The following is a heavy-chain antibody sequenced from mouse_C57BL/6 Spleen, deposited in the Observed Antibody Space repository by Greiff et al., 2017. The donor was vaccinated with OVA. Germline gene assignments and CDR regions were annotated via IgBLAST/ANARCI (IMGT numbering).Heavy chain of an antibody. V-gene: IGHV1-69*01. CDR1: GYTFTSYW. J-gene: IGHJ4*01. Sequence: VQLQQSGAELVMPGASVKLSCKASGYTFTSYWMHWVKQRPGQGLEWIGEIDPSDSYTNYNQKFKGKSTLTVDKSSSTAYMQLSSLTSEDSAVYYCARIQSYAMDYWGQGTSVTVSS. CDR2: IDPSDSYT. CDR3: ARIQSYAMDY.